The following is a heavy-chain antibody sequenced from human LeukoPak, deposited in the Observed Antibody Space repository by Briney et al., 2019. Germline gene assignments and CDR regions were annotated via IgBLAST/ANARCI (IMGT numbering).Heavy chain of an antibody. V-gene: IGHV4-59*01. D-gene: IGHD3-3*01. CDR1: GGSISSYY. CDR2: MYYTGST. CDR3: AGSRFLEWLLSPLDY. Sequence: SETLSLTCTVSGGSISSYYWSWIRQPPGKGLEWIGYMYYTGSTNYNPSLKSRVTISVDTSKNQFSLKLSSVTAADTAVYYCAGSRFLEWLLSPLDYWGQGTLVTVSS. J-gene: IGHJ4*02.